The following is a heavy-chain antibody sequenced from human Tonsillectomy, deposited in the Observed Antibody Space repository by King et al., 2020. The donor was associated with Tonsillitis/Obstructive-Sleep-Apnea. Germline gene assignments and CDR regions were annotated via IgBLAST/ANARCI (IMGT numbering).Heavy chain of an antibody. CDR3: AKSQIACTNGVCYSTDARIFDY. Sequence: VQLVESGGGLVQPGGSLRLSCAASGFTFSSYAMNWVRQAPGKGLEWVSAISGSGGSTYYPDSVKGRFTISRDNSKNTLYLQMNSLRAEDTAVYYCAKSQIACTNGVCYSTDARIFDYWGQGTLVTVSS. CDR1: GFTFSSYA. CDR2: ISGSGGST. V-gene: IGHV3-23*04. D-gene: IGHD2-8*01. J-gene: IGHJ4*02.